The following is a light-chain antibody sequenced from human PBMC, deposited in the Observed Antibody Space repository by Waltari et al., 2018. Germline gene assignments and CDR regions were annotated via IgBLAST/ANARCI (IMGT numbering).Light chain of an antibody. CDR2: DVS. Sequence: QSALTQPASVSGSPGQSITISCTGTSSDDGGYNYVSWYQQHPGKAPKLMIYDVSNRPSGLSPRFSGSRCGNTAPLTISGLQAEDEADYYCSSYTSSSLVFGGGTKLPVL. J-gene: IGLJ2*01. CDR3: SSYTSSSLV. CDR1: SSDDGGYNY. V-gene: IGLV2-14*01.